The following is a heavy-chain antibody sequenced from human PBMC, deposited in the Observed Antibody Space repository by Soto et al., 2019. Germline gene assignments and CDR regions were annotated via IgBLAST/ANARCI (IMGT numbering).Heavy chain of an antibody. D-gene: IGHD1-26*01. V-gene: IGHV3-15*01. J-gene: IGHJ4*02. CDR2: IKSKTDGGTT. Sequence: EVQLVESGGGLVKPGGSLRLSCAASGFTFSNAWMSWVRQAPGKGLEWVGRIKSKTDGGTTDYAAPVKGRFTISRDDSKNTLYLQMNSLKTEDTAVYYCTTAIRWWEPPDYWGQGTLVTVSS. CDR1: GFTFSNAW. CDR3: TTAIRWWEPPDY.